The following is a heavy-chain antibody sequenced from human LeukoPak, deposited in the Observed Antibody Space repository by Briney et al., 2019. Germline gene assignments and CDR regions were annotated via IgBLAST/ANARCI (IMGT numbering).Heavy chain of an antibody. J-gene: IGHJ4*02. D-gene: IGHD3-22*01. CDR3: AKGLGYYDSSGYYVGHE. V-gene: IGHV1-2*02. CDR1: GYTFTSYY. Sequence: ASVKVSCKXSGYTFTSYYMHWVRQAPGQGLEWMGGINPKSGRTNYSQKFQGRVTITRDTSISTAYMELSRLRSDDTAVYYCAKGLGYYDSSGYYVGHEWGQGTRVSVSS. CDR2: INPKSGRT.